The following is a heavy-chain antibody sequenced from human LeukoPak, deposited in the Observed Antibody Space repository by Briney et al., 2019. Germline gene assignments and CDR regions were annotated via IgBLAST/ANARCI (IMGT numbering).Heavy chain of an antibody. CDR1: GGSISSYY. CDR3: ARVREPDYFDY. Sequence: SETLSLTCTVSGGSISSYYWSWIRQPPGKGLEWIGYIYYSGSTNYNPSLKSRVTISVDTSKNQFSLKLSSVTAADTAVYYCARVREPDYFDYWGQGTLVTVSS. CDR2: IYYSGST. D-gene: IGHD1-14*01. V-gene: IGHV4-59*01. J-gene: IGHJ4*02.